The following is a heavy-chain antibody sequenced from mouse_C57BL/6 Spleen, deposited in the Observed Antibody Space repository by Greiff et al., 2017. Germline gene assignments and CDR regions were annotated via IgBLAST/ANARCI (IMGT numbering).Heavy chain of an antibody. J-gene: IGHJ2*01. CDR2: INPNNGGT. CDR3: AREGSSYGGYFDY. CDR1: GYTFTDYN. Sequence: EVKLVESGPELVKPGASVKIPCKASGYTFTDYNMDWVKQSHGKSLEWIGDINPNNGGTIYNQKFKGKATLTVDKSSSTAYMELRSLTSEDTAVYYGAREGSSYGGYFDYWGQGTTLTVSS. V-gene: IGHV1-18*01. D-gene: IGHD1-1*01.